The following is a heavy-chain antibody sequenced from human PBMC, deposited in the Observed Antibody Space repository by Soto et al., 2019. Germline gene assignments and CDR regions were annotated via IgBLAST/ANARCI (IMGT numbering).Heavy chain of an antibody. CDR3: FASVPKPDDY. V-gene: IGHV3-23*01. CDR1: GFGFTFSSYT. CDR2: ISDNGGST. J-gene: IGHJ4*02. D-gene: IGHD2-21*01. Sequence: GGSLRLSCAASGFGFTFSSYTMSWVRQAPGKGLEWVSAISDNGGSTYYADSVKGRFTISRDNSKNTLYLHLNSLTAEDTAVYYCFASVPKPDDYWGQGTLVTVSS.